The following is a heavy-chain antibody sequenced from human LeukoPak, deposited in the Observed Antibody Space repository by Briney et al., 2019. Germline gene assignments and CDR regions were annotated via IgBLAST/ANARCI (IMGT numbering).Heavy chain of an antibody. V-gene: IGHV1-2*02. CDR1: GYTFTGYY. J-gene: IGHJ3*02. CDR2: LNPNSGGT. D-gene: IGHD3-10*01. Sequence: ASVKVSCKASGYTFTGYYMHWVRPAPGQGLERMAWLNPNSGGTNYAQKFQGRGTMTRDTSISTASMELSRLRSDDTAVYYCARDTITMVRGASGAFDIWGQGTMVTVSS. CDR3: ARDTITMVRGASGAFDI.